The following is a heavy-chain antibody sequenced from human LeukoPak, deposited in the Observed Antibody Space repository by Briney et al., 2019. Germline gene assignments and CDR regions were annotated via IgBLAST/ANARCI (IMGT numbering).Heavy chain of an antibody. D-gene: IGHD3-3*01. CDR1: GGSFSGYY. V-gene: IGHV4-34*01. CDR2: INHSGST. CDR3: ARRLGYYDSWSGSNWFDP. J-gene: IGHJ5*02. Sequence: PSETLSLTCAVYGGSFSGYYWSWIRQPPGKGLEWIGEINHSGSTNYNPSLKSRATISVDTSKNQFSLKLSSVTAADTAVYYCARRLGYYDSWSGSNWFDPWGQGTLVTVSS.